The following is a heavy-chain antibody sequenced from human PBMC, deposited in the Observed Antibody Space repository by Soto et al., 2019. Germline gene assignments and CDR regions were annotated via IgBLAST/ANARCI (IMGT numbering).Heavy chain of an antibody. CDR1: GGSKREDY. CDR2: IFHSGNA. CDR3: ACAHAPKLPCDY. J-gene: IGHJ4*01. D-gene: IGHD1-26*01. Sequence: PSDTLSLTWTVGGGSKREDYRSCSRHPPGKRLESIGFIFHSGNAKYKPSLKSRVTISINTSKRQFSLSLGSVTDADTAVYFCACAHAPKLPCDYWGLGTLVNVSS. V-gene: IGHV4-59*03.